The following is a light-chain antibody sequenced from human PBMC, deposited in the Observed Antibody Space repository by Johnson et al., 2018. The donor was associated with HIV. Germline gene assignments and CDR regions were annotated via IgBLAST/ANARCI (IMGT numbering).Light chain of an antibody. J-gene: IGLJ1*01. V-gene: IGLV1-51*01. Sequence: HSVLTQPPSVSAAPGQKVTISCSGSSSNIGNNYVSWYQHLPGTAPKLLIYDNNKRPSGIPDRFSGSKSGTSATLGITGLQTGDEADYYCGTWDSSLSAYVVGTGTKVTGL. CDR2: DNN. CDR3: GTWDSSLSAYV. CDR1: SSNIGNNY.